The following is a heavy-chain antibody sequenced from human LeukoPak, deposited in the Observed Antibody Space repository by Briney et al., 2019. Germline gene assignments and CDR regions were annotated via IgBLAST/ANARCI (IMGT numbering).Heavy chain of an antibody. V-gene: IGHV1-18*01. J-gene: IGHJ4*02. D-gene: IGHD5-18*01. CDR2: ISAYNGNT. CDR3: ARDPYVDTAMVPGY. CDR1: GYTFTSYG. Sequence: ASVKVSCKASGYTFTSYGISWVRQAPGQGLEWMGWISAYNGNTNYAQKLQGRVTMTTDTSTSTAYMELRSLRSDDAAVYYCARDPYVDTAMVPGYWGQGTLVTVSS.